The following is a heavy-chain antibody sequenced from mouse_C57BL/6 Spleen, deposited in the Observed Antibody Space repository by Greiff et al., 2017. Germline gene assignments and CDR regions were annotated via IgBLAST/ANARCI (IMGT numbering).Heavy chain of an antibody. Sequence: QVQLKQSGAELVRPGASVTLSCKASGYTFTDYEMHWVKQTPVHGLEWIGAIDPETGGTAYNQKFKGKAILTADKSSSTAYMELRSLTSEDSAVXYCTRGYQVYFDYWGQGTTLTVSS. CDR2: IDPETGGT. CDR3: TRGYQVYFDY. D-gene: IGHD2-14*01. V-gene: IGHV1-15*01. CDR1: GYTFTDYE. J-gene: IGHJ2*01.